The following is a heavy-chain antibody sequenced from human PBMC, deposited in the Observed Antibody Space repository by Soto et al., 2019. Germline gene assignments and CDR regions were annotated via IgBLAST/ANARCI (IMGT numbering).Heavy chain of an antibody. D-gene: IGHD1-7*01. CDR2: INFEGTTT. CDR1: GFTFSNYW. V-gene: IGHV3-74*01. J-gene: IGHJ4*02. Sequence: EVLLVESGGGLVQPGGSLRLSCATSGFTFSNYWRHWVRQAPGKGLVWVSRINFEGTTTHYADSVKGRFTISRDNAKNTLYLQVNSLGVEDTAVYRCATGGRENYYFDYWGQGTLGTVSS. CDR3: ATGGRENYYFDY.